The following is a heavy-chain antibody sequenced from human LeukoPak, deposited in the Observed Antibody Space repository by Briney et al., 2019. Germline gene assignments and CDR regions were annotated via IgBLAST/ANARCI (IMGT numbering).Heavy chain of an antibody. CDR1: GVTFSSYG. D-gene: IGHD6-13*01. J-gene: IGHJ4*02. CDR2: IWYDGSNK. CDR3: AKEGRIAAAGLFDY. Sequence: GGSLRLSCAASGVTFSSYGMHWVRQAPGKGLEWVAVIWYDGSNKYYADSVKGRFTISRDNSKNTLYLQMNSLRAEDTAVYYCAKEGRIAAAGLFDYWGQGTLVTVSS. V-gene: IGHV3-33*06.